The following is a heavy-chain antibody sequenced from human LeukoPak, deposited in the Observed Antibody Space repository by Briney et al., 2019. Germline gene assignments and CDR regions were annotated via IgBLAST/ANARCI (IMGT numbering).Heavy chain of an antibody. V-gene: IGHV3-23*01. J-gene: IGHJ5*02. Sequence: GGSLRLSCAASGLSFSNYAMYWVRQAPGKGLEWVSAIGGSGGNIFYTDSVKGRFTISRDNSKNTLYLHMNSLRAEDTAVYYCARKLDFWSGQNWFDPWGQGTLVTVSS. D-gene: IGHD3-3*01. CDR2: IGGSGGNI. CDR1: GLSFSNYA. CDR3: ARKLDFWSGQNWFDP.